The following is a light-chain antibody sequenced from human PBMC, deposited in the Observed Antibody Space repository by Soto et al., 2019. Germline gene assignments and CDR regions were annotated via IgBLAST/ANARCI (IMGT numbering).Light chain of an antibody. CDR1: QSLNDY. CDR2: DVS. V-gene: IGKV3-11*01. Sequence: EIVLTQSPTILSMSPGDRATLSCRASQSLNDYVAWYQQKPGQAPRLLIYDVSKRAACIPARFSGSGSGTDFTLTISSLEAEDFAVYYCQQRDTWPPKFTFGPGTTVDI. J-gene: IGKJ3*01. CDR3: QQRDTWPPKFT.